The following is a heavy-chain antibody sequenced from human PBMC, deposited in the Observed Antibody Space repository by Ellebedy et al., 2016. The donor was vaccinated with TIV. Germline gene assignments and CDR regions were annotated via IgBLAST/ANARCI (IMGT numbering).Heavy chain of an antibody. CDR2: ISGTGLST. D-gene: IGHD6-19*01. Sequence: GESLKISCAASGFTFTNYGMSWVRQAPGKGLEWVSSISGTGLSTYYADSVKGRFTISRDNSKNTVSLQMNSLGAEDTAVYYCAKFGAIAVPSTGDFDSWGQGTLVTVSS. V-gene: IGHV3-23*01. CDR3: AKFGAIAVPSTGDFDS. J-gene: IGHJ4*02. CDR1: GFTFTNYG.